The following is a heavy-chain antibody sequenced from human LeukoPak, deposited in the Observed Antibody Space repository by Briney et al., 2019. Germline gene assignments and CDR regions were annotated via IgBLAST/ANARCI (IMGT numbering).Heavy chain of an antibody. J-gene: IGHJ4*02. CDR3: AREVVTPPFWFDY. CDR2: IYTSGST. Sequence: SETLSLTCNVSGGPISSYYWSWIRQPAGKGLEWIGRIYTSGSTNYNPSLKSRVTMSVDTSKNQFSLNLTSVTAADTAVYYCAREVVTPPFWFDYWGQGTLVTVSS. V-gene: IGHV4-4*07. D-gene: IGHD2-21*02. CDR1: GGPISSYY.